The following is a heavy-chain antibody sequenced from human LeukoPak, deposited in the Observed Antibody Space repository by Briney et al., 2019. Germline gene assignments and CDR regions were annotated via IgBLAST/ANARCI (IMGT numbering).Heavy chain of an antibody. V-gene: IGHV3-23*01. CDR1: GFTFRNYA. D-gene: IGHD2-15*01. CDR2: ISGSGGST. Sequence: GGSLRLSCTASGFTFRNYAMSWVRQAPGKGLQWISGISGSGGSTYYADSLKGRSTISRDNSKNTLYLQMNSLRVEDSAIYYCAKDVSLHFYSTSGFDSWGQGTLVTASS. CDR3: AKDVSLHFYSTSGFDS. J-gene: IGHJ4*02.